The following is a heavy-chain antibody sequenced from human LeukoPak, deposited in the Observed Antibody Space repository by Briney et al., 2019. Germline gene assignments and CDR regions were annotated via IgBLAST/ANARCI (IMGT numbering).Heavy chain of an antibody. J-gene: IGHJ6*02. V-gene: IGHV3-11*01. CDR2: ISDSESTI. CDR3: ARALRDGYKSGYYYGMDV. Sequence: GGSLRLSCAASGFSFNDYYMNWVRQAPGKGLEWISYISDSESTIYYADSVEGRFTVSRDTAQNSLYLQMNSLRAEDTAVYYCARALRDGYKSGYYYGMDVWGQGTTVTVSS. CDR1: GFSFNDYY. D-gene: IGHD5-24*01.